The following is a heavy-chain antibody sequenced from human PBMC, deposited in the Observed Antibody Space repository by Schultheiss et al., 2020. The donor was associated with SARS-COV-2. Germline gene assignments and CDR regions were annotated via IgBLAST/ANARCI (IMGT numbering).Heavy chain of an antibody. CDR1: GFNFREYA. D-gene: IGHD3-10*01. CDR2: ISYDGVDR. Sequence: GGSLRLSCAASGFNFREYAFHWVRQAPGKGLEWVAVISYDGVDRYNTDPVKGRFTISRDNSKNTVYLQLNSVKSEDTAVYFCARTESYYVYYFDVWGQGTRVTVSS. J-gene: IGHJ4*02. V-gene: IGHV3-30-3*01. CDR3: ARTESYYVYYFDV.